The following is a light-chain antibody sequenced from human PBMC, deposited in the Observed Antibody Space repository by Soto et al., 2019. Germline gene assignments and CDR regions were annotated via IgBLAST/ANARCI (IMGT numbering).Light chain of an antibody. J-gene: IGLJ1*01. V-gene: IGLV2-11*01. CDR1: SSDVGRYDY. CDR2: DVT. Sequence: QSALTQPRSVSGSPGQSVTISCTGTSSDVGRYDYVSWYQQYPGEAPKLIIYDVTERPSGVPDRFSGSKSGNTASLTISGLRAEDEAAYSCCSFAGGYSYVFGSGTKVTVL. CDR3: CSFAGGYSYV.